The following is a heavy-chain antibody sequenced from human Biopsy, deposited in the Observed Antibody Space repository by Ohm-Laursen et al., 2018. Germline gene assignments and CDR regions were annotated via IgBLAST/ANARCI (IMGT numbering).Heavy chain of an antibody. CDR2: IIPMFGTA. Sequence: GASVKVSCKTSGYNFTGYYIHWVRQAPGQGLEWMGGIIPMFGTANYAQMFQGRVTISADESTSTSYMELSSLTTEDTAIYYCARGPHSGSHSCFDYWGRGTLVTVSS. J-gene: IGHJ4*02. V-gene: IGHV1-69*13. CDR3: ARGPHSGSHSCFDY. CDR1: GYNFTGYY. D-gene: IGHD1-26*01.